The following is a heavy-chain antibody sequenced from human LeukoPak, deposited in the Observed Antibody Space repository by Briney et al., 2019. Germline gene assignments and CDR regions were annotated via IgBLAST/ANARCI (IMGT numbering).Heavy chain of an antibody. V-gene: IGHV3-23*01. Sequence: GGSLRLSCAASGFTFSSYAMSWVRQAPGKGLEWVSAISGSGGSTYYADSVKGRFTISRDNSKNTLYLQMNSLRAEDTAVYYFATDADCNYFHYWGQGTLVTVSP. CDR1: GFTFSSYA. J-gene: IGHJ4*02. CDR3: ATDADCNYFHY. CDR2: ISGSGGST. D-gene: IGHD3/OR15-3a*01.